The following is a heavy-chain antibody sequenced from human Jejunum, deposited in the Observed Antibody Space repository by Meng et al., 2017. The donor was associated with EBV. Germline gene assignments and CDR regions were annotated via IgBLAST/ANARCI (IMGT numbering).Heavy chain of an antibody. J-gene: IGHJ4*02. D-gene: IGHD3-16*02. CDR2: IKNSGST. CDR3: ARVAFSYTTRSLDS. Sequence: QGQRHRWGAGLLRPLETLPLTCAVYRGSLSGYYWSWIRQHQGKGLEWIGEIKNSGSTNYNPSLRSRVTISVETSKNQFSLRLNSVTAADTAVYYCARVAFSYTTRSLDSWGQGTLVTVSS. CDR1: RGSLSGYY. V-gene: IGHV4-34*01.